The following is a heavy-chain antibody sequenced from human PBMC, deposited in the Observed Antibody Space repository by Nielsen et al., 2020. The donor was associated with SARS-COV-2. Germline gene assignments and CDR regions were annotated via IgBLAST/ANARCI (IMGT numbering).Heavy chain of an antibody. Sequence: GGSLRLSCAASGFTVSSNYMSWVRQAPGKGLEWVSVIYSCGSTYYADSVKGRFTISRGNSRNTLYLQMTSLRVDDTAVYYCARDPNDIWSGNHDVRYMDVWGKGTPVTVSS. CDR1: GFTVSSNY. CDR2: IYSCGST. V-gene: IGHV3-66*03. J-gene: IGHJ6*03. D-gene: IGHD3-3*01. CDR3: ARDPNDIWSGNHDVRYMDV.